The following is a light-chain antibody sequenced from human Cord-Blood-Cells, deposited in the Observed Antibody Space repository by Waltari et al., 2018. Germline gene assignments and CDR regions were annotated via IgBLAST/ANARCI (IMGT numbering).Light chain of an antibody. CDR2: AAS. V-gene: IGKV1-39*01. Sequence: DILMTQSPSSLSAYVGDRVTIPCRASQSISSYLNWYHQKPGKAPKLLIYAASSLQSGVPARFSGSGSGTDFTLTISSLQPEDFATYYCQQSYSTPYTFGQGTKLEIK. CDR1: QSISSY. CDR3: QQSYSTPYT. J-gene: IGKJ2*01.